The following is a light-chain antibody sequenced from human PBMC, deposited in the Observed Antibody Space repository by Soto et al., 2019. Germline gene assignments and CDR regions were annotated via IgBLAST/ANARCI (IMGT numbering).Light chain of an antibody. CDR3: QQYDSSPPFALT. CDR1: QIVSISY. Sequence: EIVLTQSPVTLSLSPGERATLSCRASQIVSISYLAWYQQRPGQAPRLLIYGASSRATGIPDRFSGSGSGTDFTLTINRLEPEDFAVYYCQQYDSSPPFALTFGGGTKVDIK. J-gene: IGKJ4*01. V-gene: IGKV3-20*01. CDR2: GAS.